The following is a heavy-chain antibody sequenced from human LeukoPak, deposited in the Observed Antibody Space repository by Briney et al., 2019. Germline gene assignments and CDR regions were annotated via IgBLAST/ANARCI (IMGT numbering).Heavy chain of an antibody. Sequence: GASVKVSCKASGYTFTSYGISWVRQAPGQGLEWMGWINPNSGGTNYAEKFQGRVTMTRDTSISTAYMELSRLRSDDTAVYYCARSNYDFWSGYYTFDYWGQGTLVTVSS. V-gene: IGHV1-2*02. J-gene: IGHJ4*02. CDR2: INPNSGGT. CDR3: ARSNYDFWSGYYTFDY. CDR1: GYTFTSYG. D-gene: IGHD3-3*01.